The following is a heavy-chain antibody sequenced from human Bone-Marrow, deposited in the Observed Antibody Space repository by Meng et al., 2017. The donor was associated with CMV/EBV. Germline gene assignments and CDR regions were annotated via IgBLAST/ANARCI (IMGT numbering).Heavy chain of an antibody. J-gene: IGHJ6*02. Sequence: ASVKVSCKASGYTFTGYYMHWVRQAPGQGLEWMGWISGYDGRANYGQKFQGRVTVTTDTSTTTAYMELRSLRSDDTAVYYCARAGSSGWDYYYYYGMDVWGQGTTVTVSS. CDR3: ARAGSSGWDYYYYYGMDV. V-gene: IGHV1-18*04. CDR1: GYTFTGYY. CDR2: ISGYDGRA. D-gene: IGHD6-19*01.